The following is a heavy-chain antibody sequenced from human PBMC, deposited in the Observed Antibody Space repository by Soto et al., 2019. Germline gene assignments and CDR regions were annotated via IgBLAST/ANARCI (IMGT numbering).Heavy chain of an antibody. CDR2: ISGSGGST. V-gene: IGHV3-23*01. D-gene: IGHD1-7*01. J-gene: IGHJ3*02. CDR3: AKGNSWSPALVLDI. Sequence: GGSLRLSCAASGFAFSSYAMNWVRQAPGKGLEWVSAISGSGGSTYYADSVKGRFTISRDSSKNTLYLQMNSLRAEDTAVYYCAKGNSWSPALVLDIWGQGTMVTVSS. CDR1: GFAFSSYA.